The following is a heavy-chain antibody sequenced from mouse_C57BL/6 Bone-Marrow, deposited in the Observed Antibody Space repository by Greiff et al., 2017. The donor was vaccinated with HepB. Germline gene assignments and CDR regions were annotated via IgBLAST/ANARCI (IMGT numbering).Heavy chain of an antibody. CDR1: GYTFTSYG. Sequence: VKLQESGAELARPGASVKLSCKASGYTFTSYGISWVKQRTGQGLEWIGEIYPRSGNTYYNEKFKGKATLTADKSSSTAYMELRSLTSEDSAVYFCAYSNYGAYWGQGTLVTVSA. V-gene: IGHV1-81*01. J-gene: IGHJ3*01. D-gene: IGHD2-5*01. CDR3: AYSNYGAY. CDR2: IYPRSGNT.